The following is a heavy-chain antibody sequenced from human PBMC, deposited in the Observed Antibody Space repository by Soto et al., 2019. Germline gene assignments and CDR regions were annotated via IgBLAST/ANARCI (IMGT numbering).Heavy chain of an antibody. J-gene: IGHJ5*02. CDR2: IRAYNGNT. CDR1: GYTFTSYG. D-gene: IGHD6-19*01. CDR3: ARDHRYGCIALAPSRWKPHWFDP. V-gene: IGHV1-18*01. Sequence: QVQLVQSGAEVKKPGASVKVSCKASGYTFTSYGISWVRQAPGQGLEWMGWIRAYNGNTNYAQKLQGRVTRTTDASTSTAYMELWSLRSDDTAVYYCARDHRYGCIALAPSRWKPHWFDPWGQGTLVTRSS.